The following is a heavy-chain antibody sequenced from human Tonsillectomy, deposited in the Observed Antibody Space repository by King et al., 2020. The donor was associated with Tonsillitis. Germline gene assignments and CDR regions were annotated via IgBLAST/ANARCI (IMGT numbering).Heavy chain of an antibody. CDR3: ARLARSRSTVTLFDY. CDR2: IDPSDSYT. CDR1: GYSFTSYW. D-gene: IGHD4-11*01. Sequence: QLVQSGAEVKKPGESLRISCKGSGYSFTSYWISWVRQMPGKGLEWMGRIDPSDSYTNYRPSFQGHVTISADTSISTAYLQWSRLKASDTAIYYYARLARSRSTVTLFDYWGQGTLVTVSS. V-gene: IGHV5-10-1*03. J-gene: IGHJ4*02.